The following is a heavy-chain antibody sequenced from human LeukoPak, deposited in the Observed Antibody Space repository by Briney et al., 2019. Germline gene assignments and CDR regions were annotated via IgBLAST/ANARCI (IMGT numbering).Heavy chain of an antibody. D-gene: IGHD6-13*01. J-gene: IGHJ4*02. CDR3: AKVHPRAIAAAGVTFDY. CDR2: ISGSGGST. Sequence: GGSLRLSCAASGFTFSSYAMSWVRQAPGKGLEWVSAISGSGGSTYYADSVKGRFTISRDNSKNTLYLQMNSLRAEDTVVYYCAKVHPRAIAAAGVTFDYWGQGTLVTVSS. CDR1: GFTFSSYA. V-gene: IGHV3-23*01.